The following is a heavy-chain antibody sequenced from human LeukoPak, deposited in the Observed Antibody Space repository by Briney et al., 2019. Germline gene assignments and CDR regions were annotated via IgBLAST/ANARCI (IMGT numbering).Heavy chain of an antibody. J-gene: IGHJ4*02. Sequence: GSLRLSCAASGFTFDDYGMSWIRQPPGKGLEWIGEINHSGSTNYNPSLKSRVTISVDTSKNQFSLKLSSVTAADTAVYYCARFYGGNSGTHFDYWGQGTLVTVSS. V-gene: IGHV4-34*01. D-gene: IGHD4-23*01. CDR2: INHSGST. CDR3: ARFYGGNSGTHFDY. CDR1: GFTFDDYG.